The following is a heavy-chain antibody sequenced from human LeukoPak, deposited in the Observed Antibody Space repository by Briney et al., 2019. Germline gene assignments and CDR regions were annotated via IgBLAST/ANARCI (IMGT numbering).Heavy chain of an antibody. CDR1: GFTVSSNY. V-gene: IGHV3-53*01. CDR2: IYSGGST. J-gene: IGHJ4*02. D-gene: IGHD5-18*01. CDR3: AREKIQLWSRYFDY. Sequence: GGSLRLSCAASGFTVSSNYMSWVRQAPGKGLEWVSVIYSGGSTYYADSVKGRFTISRDNSKNTLYLQMNSLRAEDTAVYYCAREKIQLWSRYFDYWGQGTLVTVSS.